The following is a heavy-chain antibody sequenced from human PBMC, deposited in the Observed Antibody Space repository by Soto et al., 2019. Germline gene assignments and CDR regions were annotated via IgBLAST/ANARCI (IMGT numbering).Heavy chain of an antibody. V-gene: IGHV3-30*03. CDR1: GFTVSTYG. J-gene: IGHJ4*02. Sequence: QVPLVEPGGGVVQPGRSLRLSCAVSGFTVSTYGMHWVRQAPGKGLEWVAVISRDGGTKYYADSVKGRFTISRDNSRNTLFLEMNSLRGDDMAVYYCTGEVASGYWGQGTLVTVSS. CDR3: TGEVASGY. D-gene: IGHD2-8*02. CDR2: ISRDGGTK.